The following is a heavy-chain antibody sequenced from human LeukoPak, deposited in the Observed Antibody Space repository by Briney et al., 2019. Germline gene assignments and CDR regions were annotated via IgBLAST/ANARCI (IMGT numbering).Heavy chain of an antibody. V-gene: IGHV4-4*02. CDR2: IYHSGST. D-gene: IGHD4-17*01. CDR3: AREVKDYGDYVGRDY. Sequence: SGTLSLTCAVSGGSISSSNWWSWVRQPPGKGLEWIGEIYHSGSTNYNPSLKSRVTISVDKSKNQFSLKLSSVTAADTAVYYCAREVKDYGDYVGRDYWGQGTLVTVSS. J-gene: IGHJ4*02. CDR1: GGSISSSNW.